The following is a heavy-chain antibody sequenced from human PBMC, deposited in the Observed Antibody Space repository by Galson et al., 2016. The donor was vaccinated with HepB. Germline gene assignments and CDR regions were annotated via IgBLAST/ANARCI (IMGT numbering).Heavy chain of an antibody. J-gene: IGHJ5*02. CDR1: GYTFSSYG. D-gene: IGHD6-13*01. CDR3: ARGAFSSSWLRAWFDP. V-gene: IGHV1-18*01. Sequence: SVKVSCKASGYTFSSYGISWVRQAPGQGLEWMGWISAYNANTHYAQKLQGRVTMTTDTSTSTAYMELRSLRSDDTAVYYCARGAFSSSWLRAWFDPWGQGTLVTVSS. CDR2: ISAYNANT.